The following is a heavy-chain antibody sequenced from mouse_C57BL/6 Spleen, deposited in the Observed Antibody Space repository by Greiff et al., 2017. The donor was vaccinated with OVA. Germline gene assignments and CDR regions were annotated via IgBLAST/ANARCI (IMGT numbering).Heavy chain of an antibody. J-gene: IGHJ4*01. V-gene: IGHV1-64*01. CDR3: ARSPDGGAMDY. Sequence: QVQLQQPGAELVKPGASVKLSCKASGYTFTSYWMHWVKQRPGQGLEWIGMIHPNSGSTNYNEKFKSKATLTVDKSSSTAYMQLSSLTSEDSAVYYCARSPDGGAMDYWGQGTSVTVSS. CDR2: IHPNSGST. CDR1: GYTFTSYW.